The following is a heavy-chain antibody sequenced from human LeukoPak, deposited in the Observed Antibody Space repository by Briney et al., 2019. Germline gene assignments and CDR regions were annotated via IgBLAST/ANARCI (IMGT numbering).Heavy chain of an antibody. CDR2: ISSSGSAI. CDR1: GFTFSSYS. V-gene: IGHV3-48*04. J-gene: IGHJ4*02. D-gene: IGHD3-9*01. Sequence: GGSLRLSCAASGFTFSSYSMTWIRQAPGKGLEWVSYISSSGSAIHYADSVKGRFTISRDNAKNSLYLQMNSLRAEDTAVYYCARDDWYSFDYWGQGALVTVSS. CDR3: ARDDWYSFDY.